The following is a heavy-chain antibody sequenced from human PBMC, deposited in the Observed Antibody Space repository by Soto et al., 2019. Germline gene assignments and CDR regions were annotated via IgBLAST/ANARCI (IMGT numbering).Heavy chain of an antibody. D-gene: IGHD2-15*01. CDR1: GGSFSGYY. Sequence: PSETLSLTCAVYGGSFSGYYWSWIRQPPGKGLEWIGEINHSGSTNYNPSLKSRVTISVDTPKNQFSLKLSSVTAADTAVYYCASSVRDIVVVVAATGWFDPWGQGTLVTVSS. V-gene: IGHV4-34*01. CDR2: INHSGST. CDR3: ASSVRDIVVVVAATGWFDP. J-gene: IGHJ5*02.